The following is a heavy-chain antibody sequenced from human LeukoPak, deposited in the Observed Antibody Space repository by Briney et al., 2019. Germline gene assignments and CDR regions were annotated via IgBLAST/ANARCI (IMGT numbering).Heavy chain of an antibody. D-gene: IGHD6-13*01. CDR1: GYSFTTYW. V-gene: IGHV5-51*01. Sequence: GESLKISCKASGYSFTTYWIGWVRQVPGKGLEWVGIIYPADSTAKYSPSFQGQVTISVDKSISTAYLQWSSLKASDTAMYYCARPDEYGSSWYGFDYWGQGTLVTVSS. CDR2: IYPADSTA. J-gene: IGHJ4*02. CDR3: ARPDEYGSSWYGFDY.